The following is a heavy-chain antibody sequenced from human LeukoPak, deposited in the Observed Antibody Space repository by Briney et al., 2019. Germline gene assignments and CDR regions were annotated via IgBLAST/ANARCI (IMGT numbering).Heavy chain of an antibody. D-gene: IGHD3-10*01. J-gene: IGHJ4*02. V-gene: IGHV4-39*01. CDR2: IYYSGST. CDR1: GGSISSSSYY. CDR3: ARRVGWFGELLYPFDY. Sequence: SETLSLTCTVSGGSISSSSYYWGWTRQPPGKGLEWIGSIYYSGSTYYNPSLKSRVTISVDTSKNQFSLKLSSVTAADTAVYYCARRVGWFGELLYPFDYWGQGTLVTVSS.